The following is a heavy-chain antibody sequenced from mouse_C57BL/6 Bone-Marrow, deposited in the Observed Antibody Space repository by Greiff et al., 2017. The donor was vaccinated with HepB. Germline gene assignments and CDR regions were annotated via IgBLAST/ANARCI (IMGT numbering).Heavy chain of an antibody. V-gene: IGHV5-9-1*02. D-gene: IGHD2-4*01. CDR3: TRENYDYDVRYAMDY. CDR2: ISSGGDYI. CDR1: GFTFSSYA. Sequence: EVHLVESGEGLVKPGGSLKLSCAASGFTFSSYAMSWVRQTPEKRLEWVAYISSGGDYIYYADTVKGRFTISRDNARNTLYLQMSSLKSEDTAMYYCTRENYDYDVRYAMDYWGQGTSVTVSS. J-gene: IGHJ4*01.